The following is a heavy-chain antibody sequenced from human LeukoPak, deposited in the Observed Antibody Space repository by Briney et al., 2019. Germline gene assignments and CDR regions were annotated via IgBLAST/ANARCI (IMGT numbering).Heavy chain of an antibody. D-gene: IGHD6-19*01. CDR2: IYTSGST. CDR1: GGSISSYY. CDR3: ARLVRIAVAGTRLDY. J-gene: IGHJ4*02. Sequence: SEALSLTCTVSGGSISSYYWSWIRQPAGKGLEWIGRIYTSGSTNYNPSLKSRVTMSVDTSKNQFSLKLSSVTAADTAVYYCARLVRIAVAGTRLDYWGQGTLVTVSS. V-gene: IGHV4-4*07.